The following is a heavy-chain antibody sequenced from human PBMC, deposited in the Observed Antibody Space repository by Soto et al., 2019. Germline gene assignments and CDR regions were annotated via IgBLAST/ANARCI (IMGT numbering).Heavy chain of an antibody. J-gene: IGHJ2*01. V-gene: IGHV4-39*01. CDR3: ARLTNNWYFDL. CDR1: GASISTPSYY. CDR2: IYFNGIT. Sequence: QLQLHESGPGLVRPSETLSLTCTVSGASISTPSYYWGWIRQPPGNGLEWVGNIYFNGITFYNSSLKSLLTVFVDTSRNQFSLKLSSVTAADTATYYCARLTNNWYFDLWGRGTLVTVS.